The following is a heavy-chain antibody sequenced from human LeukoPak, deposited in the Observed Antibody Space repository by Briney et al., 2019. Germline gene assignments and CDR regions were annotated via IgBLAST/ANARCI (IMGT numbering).Heavy chain of an antibody. CDR1: GFTFSSYG. CDR3: AKGVIAAAGITEYFQH. Sequence: WGSLRLSCAASGFTFSSYGMHWVRQAPGKGLEWVAFIRYDGSNKYYADSVKGRFTISRDNSKNTLYLQMNSLRAEDTAVYYCAKGVIAAAGITEYFQHWGQGTLVTVSS. V-gene: IGHV3-30*02. D-gene: IGHD6-13*01. J-gene: IGHJ1*01. CDR2: IRYDGSNK.